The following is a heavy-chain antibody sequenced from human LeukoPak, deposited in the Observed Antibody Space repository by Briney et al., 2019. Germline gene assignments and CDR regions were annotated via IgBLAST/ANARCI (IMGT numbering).Heavy chain of an antibody. J-gene: IGHJ4*02. V-gene: IGHV4-59*13. Sequence: SETLSLTCTVSGGSINRSYWSWIRQSPGKGLEWIGYIYWSGSTNYNPSLKSRVTISVDASKNHFSLKLTSVTAADTAVYFCATAYSTSWLDYWGQGTLVTVSS. CDR2: IYWSGST. D-gene: IGHD6-13*01. CDR3: ATAYSTSWLDY. CDR1: GGSINRSY.